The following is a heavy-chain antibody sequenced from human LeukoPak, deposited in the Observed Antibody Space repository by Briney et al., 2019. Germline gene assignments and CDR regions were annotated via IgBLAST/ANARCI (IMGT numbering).Heavy chain of an antibody. Sequence: SETLSLTCTVSGGSVSSGSYYWSWIRQPPGKGLEWIGYIYYSGSTNYNPSLKSRVTISVDTSKNQFSLKLSSVTAADTAVYYCARGGGDWSGSWYVNWFDPWGQGTLVTVSS. J-gene: IGHJ5*02. D-gene: IGHD6-13*01. CDR3: ARGGGDWSGSWYVNWFDP. CDR1: GGSVSSGSYY. CDR2: IYYSGST. V-gene: IGHV4-61*01.